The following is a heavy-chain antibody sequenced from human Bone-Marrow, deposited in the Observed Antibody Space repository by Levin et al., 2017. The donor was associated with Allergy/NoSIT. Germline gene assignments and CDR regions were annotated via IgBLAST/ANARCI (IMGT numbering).Heavy chain of an antibody. D-gene: IGHD4-23*01. J-gene: IGHJ4*02. V-gene: IGHV3-30-3*01. Sequence: TGGSLRLSCEGSGFTFSSYTMHWVRQTPGKGLEWVALISYDGSAEYYTDSLKGRFTISRDNSKNLLDLHLNRLTADDTAVYFCAREGRAVESDYWGQGTLVSVS. CDR3: AREGRAVESDY. CDR1: GFTFSSYT. CDR2: ISYDGSAE.